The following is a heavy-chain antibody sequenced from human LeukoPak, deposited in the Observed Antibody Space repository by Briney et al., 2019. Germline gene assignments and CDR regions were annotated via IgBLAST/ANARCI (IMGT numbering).Heavy chain of an antibody. CDR3: ARDIVVVVAATGGHGMDV. Sequence: SVKVSCKASGGTFSSYAISWVRQAPGQRLEWMGRIIPILGIANYAQKFQGRVTIAADKSTSTAYMELSSLRSEDTAVYYCARDIVVVVAATGGHGMDVWGQGTTVTVSS. J-gene: IGHJ6*02. D-gene: IGHD2-15*01. V-gene: IGHV1-69*04. CDR2: IIPILGIA. CDR1: GGTFSSYA.